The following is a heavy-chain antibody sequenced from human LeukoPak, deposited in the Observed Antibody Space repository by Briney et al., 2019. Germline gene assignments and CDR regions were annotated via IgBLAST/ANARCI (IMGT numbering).Heavy chain of an antibody. V-gene: IGHV1-2*02. Sequence: ASVKVSCKASGYTFTSYDINWVRQAPGQGLEWMGWINPNSGGTNYIQKFQGRVTMTGDTSISTAYMELNSLRSDDTAVYYCATHSGGSGSYYSFDYWGQGTLVTVSS. CDR2: INPNSGGT. D-gene: IGHD3-10*01. CDR3: ATHSGGSGSYYSFDY. J-gene: IGHJ4*02. CDR1: GYTFTSYD.